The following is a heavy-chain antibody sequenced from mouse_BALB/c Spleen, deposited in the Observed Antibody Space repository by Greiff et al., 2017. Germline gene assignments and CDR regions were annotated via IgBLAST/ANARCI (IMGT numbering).Heavy chain of an antibody. CDR1: GYTFSSYW. J-gene: IGHJ2*01. V-gene: IGHV1-9*01. Sequence: VQLQQSGAELMKPGASVKISCKATGYTFSSYWIEWVKQRPGHGLEWIGEILPGSGSTNYNEKFKGKATFTADTSSNTAYMQLSSLTSEDSAVYYCAREGYYDYDVEYFDYWGQGTTLTVSS. CDR3: AREGYYDYDVEYFDY. D-gene: IGHD2-4*01. CDR2: ILPGSGST.